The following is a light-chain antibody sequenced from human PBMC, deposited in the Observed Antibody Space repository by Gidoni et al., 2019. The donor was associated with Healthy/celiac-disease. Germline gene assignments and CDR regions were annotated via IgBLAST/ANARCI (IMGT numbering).Light chain of an antibody. V-gene: IGLV3-1*01. J-gene: IGLJ2*01. CDR3: QAWDSSTGV. CDR1: KLGDKY. Sequence: SYELTQPPSVSVSPGQTASITCSGDKLGDKYACGYHQTPGQSPVLVIYQESKRPPGIPERFSGSNSGNTATLTISGTQAMDEADYYCQAWDSSTGVFGGGTKLTVL. CDR2: QES.